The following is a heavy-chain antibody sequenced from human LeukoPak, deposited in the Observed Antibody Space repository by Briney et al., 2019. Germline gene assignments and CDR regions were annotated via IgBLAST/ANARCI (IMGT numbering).Heavy chain of an antibody. CDR1: GFTFSRYE. V-gene: IGHV3-48*03. D-gene: IGHD3-16*01. CDR2: ISPSGTTM. Sequence: GGSLRLSCAVSGFTFSRYEMSWIRQAPGKGLEWISYISPSGTTMYYVDSVKGRFIISRDNAKDSLYLQMNSLRAEDTAVYYCARLLRGSTYSHFDSWGQGTLVTVSS. J-gene: IGHJ4*02. CDR3: ARLLRGSTYSHFDS.